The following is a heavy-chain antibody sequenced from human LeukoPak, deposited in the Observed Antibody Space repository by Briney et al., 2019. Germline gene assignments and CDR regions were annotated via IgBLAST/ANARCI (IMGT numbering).Heavy chain of an antibody. CDR1: GYRFTTYW. CDR3: ARHVEGSGSFIDY. CDR2: IYPGDSDT. J-gene: IGHJ4*02. Sequence: GESLQISCQVSGYRFTTYWVGWVRQMPGKGLEWMGIIYPGDSDTRYSPSFQGQVTISADKSISTAYLQWSSLKASDTAMYYCARHVEGSGSFIDYWGQGTLVTVSS. V-gene: IGHV5-51*01. D-gene: IGHD6-19*01.